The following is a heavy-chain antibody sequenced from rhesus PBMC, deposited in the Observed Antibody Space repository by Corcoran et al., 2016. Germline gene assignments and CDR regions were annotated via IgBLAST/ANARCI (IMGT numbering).Heavy chain of an antibody. CDR1: GASLRSYW. CDR2: INGNGGDT. J-gene: IGHJ5-2*02. V-gene: IGHV4-80*01. CDR3: ARDNHPSGWALDV. D-gene: IGHD6-37*01. Sequence: QVQLQESGPGLVKPLETLSLTCTVSGASLRSYWWSWSRQPPGRGLEWIGEINGNGGDTNYNPSLKSRVTISKDASSNQFSLKVSSVTAADTAVYHCARDNHPSGWALDVWDRGVLVTVSS.